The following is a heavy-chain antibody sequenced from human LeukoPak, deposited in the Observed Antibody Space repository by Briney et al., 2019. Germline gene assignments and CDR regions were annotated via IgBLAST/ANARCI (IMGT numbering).Heavy chain of an antibody. CDR1: GFTFSSYA. CDR2: ISYDGSNK. J-gene: IGHJ4*02. Sequence: GGSLRLSCAASGFTFSSYAMHWVRQAPGKGLEWVAVISYDGSNKYYADSVKGRFTISRDNSKNTLYLQMNSLRAEDTAVYYCARGDCGGPGYWGQGTLVTVSS. V-gene: IGHV3-30-3*01. CDR3: ARGDCGGPGY. D-gene: IGHD2-21*02.